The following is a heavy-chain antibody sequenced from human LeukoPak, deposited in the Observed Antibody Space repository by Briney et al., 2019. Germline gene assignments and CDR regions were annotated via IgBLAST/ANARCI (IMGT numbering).Heavy chain of an antibody. CDR2: ISYNEDAK. V-gene: IGHV3-30*18. CDR3: AKEYTSRWSYWHFDL. J-gene: IGHJ2*01. D-gene: IGHD6-13*01. CDR1: GFTFSSYG. Sequence: GRSLRLSCVASGFTFSSYGMHRVRQAPGKGLEWVAVISYNEDAKIYADSVKGRFTISRDNSKNTLYLQMDSLRAEDTALYYCAKEYTSRWSYWHFDLWGRGTLVTVSS.